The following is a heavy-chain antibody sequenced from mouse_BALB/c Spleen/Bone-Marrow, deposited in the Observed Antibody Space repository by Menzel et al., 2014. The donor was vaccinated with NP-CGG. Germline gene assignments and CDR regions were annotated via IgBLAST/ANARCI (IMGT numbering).Heavy chain of an antibody. Sequence: EVQVVESGPSLVKPSQTLSLTCSVTGDSITSGYWSWIRKFQGNKLEYMGYISYSGNTYYNPSLKSRISITRDTSKNQYYLQLNSVTTEDTATYYCATYDGYCFDYWGQGTTLTVSS. D-gene: IGHD2-3*01. CDR3: ATYDGYCFDY. CDR1: GDSITSGY. CDR2: ISYSGNT. V-gene: IGHV3-8*02. J-gene: IGHJ2*01.